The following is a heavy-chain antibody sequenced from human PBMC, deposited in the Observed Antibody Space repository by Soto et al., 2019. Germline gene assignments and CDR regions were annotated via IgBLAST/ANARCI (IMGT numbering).Heavy chain of an antibody. V-gene: IGHV3-33*01. CDR3: ARGRGDYRYFDY. CDR1: GFPFSSYF. J-gene: IGHJ4*02. D-gene: IGHD4-17*01. CDR2: IWYDGSNK. Sequence: GGSLSLSCAASGFPFSSYFMHWVRQAPGKGLEWVAVIWYDGSNKYYADSVKGRFTISRDNSKNTLYLQMNSLRAEDTAVYYCARGRGDYRYFDYWGQGTLVTVSS.